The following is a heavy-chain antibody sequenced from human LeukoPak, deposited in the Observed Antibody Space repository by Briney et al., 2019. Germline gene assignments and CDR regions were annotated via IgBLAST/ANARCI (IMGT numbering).Heavy chain of an antibody. D-gene: IGHD3-10*01. V-gene: IGHV4-39*01. CDR1: GGSISSSSYY. CDR2: IYYSGST. J-gene: IGHJ4*02. Sequence: SETLSLTCTVSGGSISSSSYYWGWIRQPPGKGLEWIGSIYYSGSTYYNPSLKSRVTISVDTSKKQFSLKLSSVTAADTAVYYCARLTSYGSGSYSFDYWGQGTLVTVSS. CDR3: ARLTSYGSGSYSFDY.